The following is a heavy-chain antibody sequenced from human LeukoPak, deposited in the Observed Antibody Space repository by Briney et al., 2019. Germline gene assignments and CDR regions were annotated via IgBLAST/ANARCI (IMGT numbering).Heavy chain of an antibody. CDR1: GFTLSSYI. CDR3: ATSSIALAGTVDY. D-gene: IGHD6-19*01. CDR2: ISSSSAYI. V-gene: IGHV3-21*01. Sequence: PGGSLRLSCAASGFTLSSYIMNWARQAPGKGPEWVTSISSSSAYIYYADSVKGRFTLSRHNAKSSLFLQMNSVRDEDRCVYFCATSSIALAGTVDYWGQGGLVTVSS. J-gene: IGHJ4*02.